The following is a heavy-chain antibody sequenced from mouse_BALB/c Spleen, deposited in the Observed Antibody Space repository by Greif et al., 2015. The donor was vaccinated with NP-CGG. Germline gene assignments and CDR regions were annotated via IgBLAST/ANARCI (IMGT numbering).Heavy chain of an antibody. CDR2: IHPSSGNT. J-gene: IGHJ2*01. CDR3: SKSGDYDNSFDY. Sequence: QVQLQQSGSVLVRPGASVKLSCKASGYTFTSSWTHWAKQRPGQGLEWIGEIHPSSGNTNYNEMFRGKATLTVDTSSSTAYVDLSSLTSKDSAVYYCSKSGDYDNSFDYWGQGTTLTVSS. CDR1: GYTFTSSW. D-gene: IGHD2-4*01. V-gene: IGHV1S130*01.